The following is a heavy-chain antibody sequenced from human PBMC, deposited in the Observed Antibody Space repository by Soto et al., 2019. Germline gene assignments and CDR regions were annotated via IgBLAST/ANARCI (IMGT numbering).Heavy chain of an antibody. CDR1: GFTFTSSA. CDR2: IVVGSGNT. CDR3: AARFGYSGYDQSYYYYGMDV. Sequence: ASVKVSCKASGFTFTSSAVQWVRQARGQRLEWIGWIVVGSGNTNYAQKYQKRVTITRDMSTSTAYMELSSLRSEDTAVYYCAARFGYSGYDQSYYYYGMDVWGQGTTVTVSS. J-gene: IGHJ6*02. D-gene: IGHD5-12*01. V-gene: IGHV1-58*01.